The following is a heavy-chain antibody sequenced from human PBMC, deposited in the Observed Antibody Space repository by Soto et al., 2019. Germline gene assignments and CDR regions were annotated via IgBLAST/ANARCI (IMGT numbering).Heavy chain of an antibody. V-gene: IGHV1-69*13. CDR1: GGTFSSYA. CDR3: SWFGENEWFDP. CDR2: IIPIFGTA. D-gene: IGHD3-10*01. J-gene: IGHJ5*02. Sequence: GASVKVSCKASGGTFSSYAISWVRQAPGQGLEWMGGIIPIFGTANYAQKFQGRVTITADESTGTAYMGLSSLRSEDTAVYYCSWFGENEWFDPWGQGTLVTVSS.